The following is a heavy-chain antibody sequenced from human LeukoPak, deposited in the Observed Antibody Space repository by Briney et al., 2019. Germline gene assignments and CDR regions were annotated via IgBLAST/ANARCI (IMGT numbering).Heavy chain of an antibody. CDR3: ARDRGIDIWAAFDI. CDR1: GGTFSSYA. D-gene: IGHD3-10*01. CDR2: IIPIFGTA. J-gene: IGHJ3*02. V-gene: IGHV1-69*01. Sequence: SVKVSCKASGGTFSSYAISWVRQAPGQGLEWMGGIIPIFGTANYAQKFQGRVTITADESTSTAYMELSSLRSEDTAVYYCARDRGIDIWAAFDIWGQGTMVTVSS.